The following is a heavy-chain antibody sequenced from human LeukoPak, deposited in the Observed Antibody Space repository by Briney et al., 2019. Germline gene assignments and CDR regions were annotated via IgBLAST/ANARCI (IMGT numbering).Heavy chain of an antibody. V-gene: IGHV3-23*01. D-gene: IGHD6-13*01. CDR3: AKKGSRKFDY. CDR2: ISVSSGNT. J-gene: IGHJ4*02. CDR1: GFTFAGQA. Sequence: GGSLRLSCAASGFTFAGQAMSWVRQAPGKGLEWVSGISVSSGNTHYADSVKGRFTISRDTSNNTVYLQMNSLRVDDTAVYYCAKKGSRKFDYWGQGTLVTVSS.